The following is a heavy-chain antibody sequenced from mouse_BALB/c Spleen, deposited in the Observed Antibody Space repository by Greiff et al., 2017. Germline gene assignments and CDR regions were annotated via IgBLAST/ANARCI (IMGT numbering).Heavy chain of an antibody. D-gene: IGHD1-2*01. Sequence: VHLVESGPELVKPGASVKMSCKASGYTFTDYVISWVKQRTGQGLEWIGEIYPGSGSTYYNEKFKGKATLTADKSSNTAYMQLSSLTSEDSAVYFCAPFITTATNYAMDYWGQGTSVTVSS. CDR2: IYPGSGST. CDR1: GYTFTDYV. J-gene: IGHJ4*01. CDR3: APFITTATNYAMDY. V-gene: IGHV1-77*01.